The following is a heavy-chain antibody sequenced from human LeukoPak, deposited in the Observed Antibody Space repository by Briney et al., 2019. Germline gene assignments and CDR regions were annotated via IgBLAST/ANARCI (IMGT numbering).Heavy chain of an antibody. Sequence: SETLSLTCAVYGGSFSGYYWSWIRQPPGKGLEWIGEINHSGSTNYNPSLKSRVTISVDTSKNQFSLKLSSVTAADTAVYYCARVGTPRITMVTVWGKGTTVTVSS. D-gene: IGHD3-10*01. CDR1: GGSFSGYY. J-gene: IGHJ6*04. CDR2: INHSGST. CDR3: ARVGTPRITMVTV. V-gene: IGHV4-34*01.